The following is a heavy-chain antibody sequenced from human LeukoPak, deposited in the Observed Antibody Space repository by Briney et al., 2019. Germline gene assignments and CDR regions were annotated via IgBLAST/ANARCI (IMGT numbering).Heavy chain of an antibody. J-gene: IGHJ4*02. CDR3: ARHLRGATIYFDY. D-gene: IGHD1-26*01. V-gene: IGHV4-39*01. Sequence: SETLSLTCTVSGGSISTSSYYWAWIRQPPGKGLEWIGSISYSVTTYYNPSLKSRVTISVDTSKNQFSLKLSPVTAADTAIYYCARHLRGATIYFDYWGQGTLVTVPS. CDR2: ISYSVTT. CDR1: GGSISTSSYY.